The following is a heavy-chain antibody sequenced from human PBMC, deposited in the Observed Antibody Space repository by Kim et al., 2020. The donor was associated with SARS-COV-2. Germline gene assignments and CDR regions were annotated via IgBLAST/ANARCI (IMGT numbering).Heavy chain of an antibody. V-gene: IGHV3-NL1*01. J-gene: IGHJ4*02. CDR3: AKEGIAAAFDY. CDR2: T. Sequence: TNYADPLQGRVTVSSDKSKNTRYLQMNRLRAEDTAVYYCAKEGIAAAFDYWGQGTLVTVSS. D-gene: IGHD6-13*01.